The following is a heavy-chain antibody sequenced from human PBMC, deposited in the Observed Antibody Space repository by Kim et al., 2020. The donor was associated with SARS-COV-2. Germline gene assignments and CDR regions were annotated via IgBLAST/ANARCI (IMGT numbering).Heavy chain of an antibody. CDR2: IYPGDSDT. V-gene: IGHV5-51*01. CDR1: GYSFTSYW. Sequence: GESLKISCKGSGYSFTSYWIGWVRQMPGKGLEWMGIIYPGDSDTRYSPSFQGQVTISADKSISTAYLQWSSLKASDTAMYYCARGIQLWDSRYGVYYYYGMDVWGQGTTVTVSS. D-gene: IGHD5-18*01. CDR3: ARGIQLWDSRYGVYYYYGMDV. J-gene: IGHJ6*02.